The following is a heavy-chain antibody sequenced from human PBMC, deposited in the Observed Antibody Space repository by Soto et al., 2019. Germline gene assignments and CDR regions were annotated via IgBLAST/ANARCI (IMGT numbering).Heavy chain of an antibody. D-gene: IGHD6-19*01. CDR1: GFTFSSYT. CDR3: ARESSLSVAAPGY. V-gene: IGHV3-30-3*01. CDR2: ISNDGSHK. J-gene: IGHJ4*02. Sequence: QVQLVESGGGVVQPGRSLRLSCAASGFTFSSYTMHWVREAPGKGLEWVAVISNDGSHKDYADSVKGRFTTSRDNSKNTLNLQMSSLRAEETPIYSCARESSLSVAAPGYWGQGTLVTVSS.